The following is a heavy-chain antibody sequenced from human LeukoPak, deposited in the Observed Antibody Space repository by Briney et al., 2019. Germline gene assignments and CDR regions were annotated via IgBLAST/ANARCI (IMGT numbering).Heavy chain of an antibody. V-gene: IGHV3-7*01. CDR3: AKDGYSSSWQLFDP. CDR2: IKQDGREK. CDR1: GFTFSDYW. J-gene: IGHJ5*02. Sequence: PGGSLRLSCAASGFTFSDYWMSWVRQAPGKGLEWVANIKQDGREKFYVDSVKGRFTISRDNSKNTLYLQMNSLRAEDTAVYYCAKDGYSSSWQLFDPWGQGTLVTVSS. D-gene: IGHD6-13*01.